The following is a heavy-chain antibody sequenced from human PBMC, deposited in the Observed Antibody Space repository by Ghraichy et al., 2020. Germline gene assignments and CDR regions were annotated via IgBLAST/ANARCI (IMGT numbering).Heavy chain of an antibody. CDR1: GFTFSSYW. V-gene: IGHV3-74*01. CDR3: ARDQGDRMVRGVNPGK. Sequence: GGSLRLSCAASGFTFSSYWMHWVRQAPGKGLVWVSRINSDGSSTSYADAVKGRFTISRDNAKNTLYLQMNSLRAEDTAVYYCARDQGDRMVRGVNPGKWGQGTLVTVSS. D-gene: IGHD3-10*01. J-gene: IGHJ4*02. CDR2: INSDGSST.